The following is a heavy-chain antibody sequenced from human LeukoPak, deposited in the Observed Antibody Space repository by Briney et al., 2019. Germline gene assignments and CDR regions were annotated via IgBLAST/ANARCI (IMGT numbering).Heavy chain of an antibody. V-gene: IGHV3-30*02. D-gene: IGHD2-2*01. CDR1: GFSFSNYG. J-gene: IGHJ4*02. CDR2: IRNDGSKK. Sequence: PGGSLRLSCAASGFSFSNYGMHWVRQAPGKGLEWVAFIRNDGSKKYYADSVKGRFTISRDNSKNTLYLQMNSLRAEDTAVYYCAKAHSTYYFDYWGQGTLVTVSS. CDR3: AKAHSTYYFDY.